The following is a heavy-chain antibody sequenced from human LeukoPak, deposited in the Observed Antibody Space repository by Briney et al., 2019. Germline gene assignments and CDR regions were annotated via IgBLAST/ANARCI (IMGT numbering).Heavy chain of an antibody. D-gene: IGHD2-2*01. J-gene: IGHJ3*02. V-gene: IGHV3-23*01. CDR3: AKVTMDGDAFDI. Sequence: PGGSLRLSCAASGFTVSSNYMSWVRQAPGKGLEWVSAISGSGGSTYYADSVKGRFTISRDNSKNTLYLQMNSLRAEDTAVYYCAKVTMDGDAFDIWGQGTMVTVSS. CDR2: ISGSGGST. CDR1: GFTVSSNY.